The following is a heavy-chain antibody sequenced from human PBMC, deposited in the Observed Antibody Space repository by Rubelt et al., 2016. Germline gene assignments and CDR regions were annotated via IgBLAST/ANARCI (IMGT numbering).Heavy chain of an antibody. Sequence: VASGLTFANYAMSWVRQAPGKGLEWVSGISDGGESTYYADSVKGRFTISRDNSKNTLYLQMNSLKTEDTAVYYCDSWHYGNSVYWGQGTLVTVSS. CDR3: DSWHYGNSVY. J-gene: IGHJ4*02. V-gene: IGHV3-23*01. D-gene: IGHD4-23*01. CDR2: ISDGGEST. CDR1: GLTFANYA.